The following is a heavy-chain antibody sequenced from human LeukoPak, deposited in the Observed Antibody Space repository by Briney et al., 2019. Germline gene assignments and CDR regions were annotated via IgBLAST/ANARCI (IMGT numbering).Heavy chain of an antibody. CDR3: ARRINTDNYDSSGYYYGTYYFDY. CDR1: GYSFTSSW. CDR2: IYPGDSDT. Sequence: NRGESLKISCKGSGYSFTSSWIGWVRQMPGKGLEWMGIIYPGDSDTRYSPSFQGQVTISADKSISTAYLQWSSLKASDTAMYYCARRINTDNYDSSGYYYGTYYFDYWGQGTLVTVSS. J-gene: IGHJ4*02. V-gene: IGHV5-51*01. D-gene: IGHD3-22*01.